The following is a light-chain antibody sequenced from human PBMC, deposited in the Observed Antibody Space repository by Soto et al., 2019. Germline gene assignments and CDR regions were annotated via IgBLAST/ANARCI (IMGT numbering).Light chain of an antibody. V-gene: IGLV1-44*01. CDR2: SNN. J-gene: IGLJ3*02. CDR1: SSNIGSHT. Sequence: QSVLAQPPSASGTPGQRVTISCSGTSSNIGSHTVNWYQNLPGTAPKLLIYSNNQRPSGVPDRFSGSKSGTSASLAISGLQSEDEADYYRAVWDDSLNGWVFGGGTKLTVL. CDR3: AVWDDSLNGWV.